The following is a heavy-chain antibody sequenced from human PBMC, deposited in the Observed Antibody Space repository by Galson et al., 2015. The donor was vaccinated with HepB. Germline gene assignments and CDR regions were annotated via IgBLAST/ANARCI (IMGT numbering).Heavy chain of an antibody. V-gene: IGHV3-30-3*01. CDR2: ISDDGITA. J-gene: IGHJ4*02. Sequence: SLRLSCAASGFTFTASNLHWVRQTPVKGLEWLVIISDDGITAFYTDSVKGRFTISRDNSKNTLFLQMNSLRPDDTAVYYCARDFGWNFDNWGQGTLVTVSS. CDR1: GFTFTASN. D-gene: IGHD6-19*01. CDR3: ARDFGWNFDN.